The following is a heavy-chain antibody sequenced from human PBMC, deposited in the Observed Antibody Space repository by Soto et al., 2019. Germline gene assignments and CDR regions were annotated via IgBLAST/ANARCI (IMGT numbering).Heavy chain of an antibody. CDR3: AREEAASGIIVVAK. J-gene: IGHJ4*02. V-gene: IGHV3-23*01. D-gene: IGHD3-22*01. CDR1: GFTFSSNG. Sequence: GGSLRLSCAASGFTFSSNGMSWVRQAPGKGLEWVSAISGRDAKTYYLDSVKGRFTISRDSSGKTVSLEMNSLRVEDTAIYYCAREEAASGIIVVAKWGQGTRVTVSS. CDR2: ISGRDAKT.